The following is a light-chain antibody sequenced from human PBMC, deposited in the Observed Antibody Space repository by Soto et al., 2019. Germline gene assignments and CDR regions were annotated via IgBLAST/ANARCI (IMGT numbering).Light chain of an antibody. CDR1: QTISNF. CDR2: SAS. V-gene: IGKV1-39*01. CDR3: QQSYRNPRT. J-gene: IGKJ1*01. Sequence: DIQMTQSPSFLSASAGDRVTIFCRASQTISNFLHWYQQKPGKAPKLLIYSASNLESGVPSRFGGSGSGTDFTLTISSLEPEDFGTYYCQQSYRNPRTFGLGTRVEIK.